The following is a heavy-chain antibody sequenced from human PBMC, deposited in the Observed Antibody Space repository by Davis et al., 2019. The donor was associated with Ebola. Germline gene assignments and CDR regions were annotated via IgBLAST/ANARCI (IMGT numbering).Heavy chain of an antibody. CDR1: GLTFSNYA. CDR3: AKEGQAVVISNFDY. Sequence: GESLKITWAASGLTFSNYARSWVRQAPGKGLEWVSGISVSGGSTYYADSVKGRFTISRDNSKNTLYLQMNSLRAEDTAVYYCAKEGQAVVISNFDYWGQGTLVTVPS. V-gene: IGHV3-23*01. J-gene: IGHJ4*02. D-gene: IGHD3-22*01. CDR2: ISVSGGST.